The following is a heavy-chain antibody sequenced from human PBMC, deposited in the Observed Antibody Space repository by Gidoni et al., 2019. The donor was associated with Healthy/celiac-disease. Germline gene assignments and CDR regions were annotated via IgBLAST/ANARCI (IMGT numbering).Heavy chain of an antibody. CDR2: ISGSGGST. J-gene: IGHJ4*02. Sequence: EVQLLESGGGLVQPGGSLRLSCAASGFTFSSYAMSWVRQAPGKGLEWVSAISGSGGSTYYADSVKGRFTISRDNSKNTLYLQMNSLRAEDTAVYYCANTGYCSSTSCYPFFDYWGQGTLVTVSS. D-gene: IGHD2-2*01. CDR3: ANTGYCSSTSCYPFFDY. CDR1: GFTFSSYA. V-gene: IGHV3-23*01.